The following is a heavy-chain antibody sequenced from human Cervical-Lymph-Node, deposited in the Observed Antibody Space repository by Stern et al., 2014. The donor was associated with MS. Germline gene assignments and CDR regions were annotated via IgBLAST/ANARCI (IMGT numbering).Heavy chain of an antibody. J-gene: IGHJ5*02. V-gene: IGHV1-2*06. CDR3: ARDSVVEDLDL. Sequence: QMQLVQSGAEMKQPGASMKVSCKASGDTFPAYYIHWVRQVPGQGLEWMGRINPICGSTNYPQKFQGRVTMTRVTSISTAYMDLSGLRSDDTAVYYCARDSVVEDLDLWGQGTLVTVSS. CDR2: INPICGST. D-gene: IGHD2-21*01. CDR1: GDTFPAYY.